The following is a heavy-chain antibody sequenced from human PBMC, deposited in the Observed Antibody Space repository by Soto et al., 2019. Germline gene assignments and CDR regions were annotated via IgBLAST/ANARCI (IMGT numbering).Heavy chain of an antibody. CDR2: ISYDGSNK. D-gene: IGHD1-1*01. CDR1: GFTFSSYG. V-gene: IGHV3-30*03. J-gene: IGHJ4*02. CDR3: ATDPGRSPSSFDY. Sequence: QVQLVESGGGVVQPGRSLRLSCAASGFTFSSYGMHWVRQAPGKGLEWVAVISYDGSNKYYADSVKGRFTISRDNSKNTLYLQMNSLRAEDTAVYYCATDPGRSPSSFDYWGQGTLVTVSS.